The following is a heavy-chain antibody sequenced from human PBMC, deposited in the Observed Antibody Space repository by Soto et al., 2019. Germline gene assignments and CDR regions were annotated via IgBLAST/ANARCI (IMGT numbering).Heavy chain of an antibody. CDR1: GFTFSSYA. Sequence: GASLRHSSSTSGFTFSSYAMHLVRHAPGKGLEYVSSISTNGGSTHYADSVKGRFTISRDNSKNTQYLQMSSLRADNTAVYYCVKGEYYYDSSGYYPFDYWGQGT. J-gene: IGHJ4*02. CDR2: ISTNGGST. V-gene: IGHV3-64D*06. D-gene: IGHD3-22*01. CDR3: VKGEYYYDSSGYYPFDY.